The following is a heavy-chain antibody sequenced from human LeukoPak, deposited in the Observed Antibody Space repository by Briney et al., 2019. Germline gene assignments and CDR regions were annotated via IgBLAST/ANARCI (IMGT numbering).Heavy chain of an antibody. CDR2: IWYDGSNK. D-gene: IGHD2-21*01. Sequence: GGSLRLSCAASGFTFNTYGMHWVRQAPGKVLEWVAFIWYDGSNKYYADSVKGRFTISRDNSKNTLYLQMNSLRAEDTAVYYCAKERRGGASYFDYWGQGTLVTVSS. CDR1: GFTFNTYG. V-gene: IGHV3-30*02. CDR3: AKERRGGASYFDY. J-gene: IGHJ4*02.